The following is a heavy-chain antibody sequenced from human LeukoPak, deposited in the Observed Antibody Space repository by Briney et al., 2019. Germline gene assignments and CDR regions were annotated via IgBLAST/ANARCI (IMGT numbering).Heavy chain of an antibody. CDR1: GFTFSNYA. CDR2: ISSSSSFI. V-gene: IGHV3-21*01. Sequence: GGSLRLSCAGSGFTFSNYAMSWVRQAPGMGLKWVSSISSSSSFIYYADSVKGRFTISRDNAKNSLYLQMNSLRAEDTAVYYCARGFYDILKWGQGTLVTVSS. D-gene: IGHD3-9*01. CDR3: ARGFYDILK. J-gene: IGHJ4*02.